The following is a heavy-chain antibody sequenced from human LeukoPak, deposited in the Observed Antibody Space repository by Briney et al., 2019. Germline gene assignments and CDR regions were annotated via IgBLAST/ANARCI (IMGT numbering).Heavy chain of an antibody. CDR3: AFFWDHYDILTGYYLDY. CDR2: ISGSGGST. D-gene: IGHD3-9*01. Sequence: PGGSLRLSCAASGFTFSSYAMSWVRQAPGKGLEWVSAISGSGGSTYYADSVKGRFTISRDNSKNTLYLQMNSLRAEDTAVYYCAFFWDHYDILTGYYLDYWGQGTLVTVSS. J-gene: IGHJ4*02. CDR1: GFTFSSYA. V-gene: IGHV3-23*01.